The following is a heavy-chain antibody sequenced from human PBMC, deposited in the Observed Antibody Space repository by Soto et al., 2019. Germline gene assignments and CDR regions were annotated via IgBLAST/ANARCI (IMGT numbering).Heavy chain of an antibody. Sequence: EVQLVESGGDLVQRGGSLRLSCVASGFNFKIYSMNWVRQAPGKGLEWFAYITSDTKTIKHVDSVKGRFTISRDNDRNLVYLHMNSLRDEDTAVYYCARSVEGHFDYWGQGTVVTVSS. V-gene: IGHV3-48*02. CDR3: ARSVEGHFDY. CDR1: GFNFKIYS. J-gene: IGHJ4*02. D-gene: IGHD6-19*01. CDR2: ITSDTKTI.